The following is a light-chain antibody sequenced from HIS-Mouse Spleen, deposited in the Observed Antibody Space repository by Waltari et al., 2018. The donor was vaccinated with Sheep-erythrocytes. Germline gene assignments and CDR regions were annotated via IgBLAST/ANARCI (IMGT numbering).Light chain of an antibody. CDR1: QSLLHSNGYNY. V-gene: IGKV2-28*01. CDR2: LGS. Sequence: DIVMLTSPLSLPVTPGAPASISCRSTQSLLHSNGYNYLDWYLQKPGQSPQLLIYLGSNRASGVPDRFSGSGSGTDFTLKISRVEAEDVGVYYCMQALQTPRTFGQGTKVEIK. J-gene: IGKJ1*01. CDR3: MQALQTPRT.